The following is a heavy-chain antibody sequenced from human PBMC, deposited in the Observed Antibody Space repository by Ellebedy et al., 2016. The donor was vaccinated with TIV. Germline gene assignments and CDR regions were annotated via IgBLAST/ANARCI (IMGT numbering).Heavy chain of an antibody. V-gene: IGHV3-53*01. CDR1: GFTVNNNY. J-gene: IGHJ4*02. D-gene: IGHD6-25*01. CDR2: IYSGCST. Sequence: PGGSLRLSCAASGFTVNNNYMSWIRQAPGRGLEWVSLIYSGCSTHYADAVKGRIPISRDNSKNTLYLQMSSLRAEDTAVYYCATRPGFAAGGSGYWGQGTRVTVSS. CDR3: ATRPGFAAGGSGY.